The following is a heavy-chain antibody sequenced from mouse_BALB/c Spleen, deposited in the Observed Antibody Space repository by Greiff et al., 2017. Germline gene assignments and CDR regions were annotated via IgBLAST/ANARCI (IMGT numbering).Heavy chain of an antibody. CDR1: GYSFTSYY. CDR2: IDPFNGGT. Sequence: VQLQQSGPELMKPGASVKISCKASGYSFTSYYMHWVKQSHGKSLEWIGYIDPFNGGTSYNQKFTVKATLTVDKSSSTAYMHLSSLTSEDSAVYYCARYTVVPYFDYWGQGTTLTVSS. CDR3: ARYTVVPYFDY. V-gene: IGHV1S135*01. J-gene: IGHJ2*01. D-gene: IGHD1-1*01.